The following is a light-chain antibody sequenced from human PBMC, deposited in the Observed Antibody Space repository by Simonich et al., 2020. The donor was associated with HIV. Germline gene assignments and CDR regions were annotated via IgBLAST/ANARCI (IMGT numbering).Light chain of an antibody. CDR1: SKDVDDYNL. Sequence: QSALTQPASVSGSPAQSITISCTGTSKDVDDYNLVSWYQQHPGQAPKLMIYDVTKRPSGISTRFSGSKSDNTASLTISGLQAEDEADYYCSLYTSSSTVVFGGGTKLTVL. CDR3: SLYTSSSTVV. V-gene: IGLV2-14*03. J-gene: IGLJ2*01. CDR2: DVT.